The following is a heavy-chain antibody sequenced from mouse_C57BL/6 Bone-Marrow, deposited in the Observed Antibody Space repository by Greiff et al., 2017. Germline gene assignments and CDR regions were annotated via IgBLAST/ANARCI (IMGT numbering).Heavy chain of an antibody. D-gene: IGHD1-1*01. CDR2: IYPRSGNT. CDR1: GYTFTSYG. Sequence: VQGVESGAELARPGASVKLSCKASGYTFTSYGISWVKQRTGQGLEWIGEIYPRSGNTYYNEKFKGKATLTADKSSSTAYMELRSLTSEDSAVYFCARRALYYGSSYYFDYWGQGTTLTVSS. CDR3: ARRALYYGSSYYFDY. V-gene: IGHV1-81*01. J-gene: IGHJ2*01.